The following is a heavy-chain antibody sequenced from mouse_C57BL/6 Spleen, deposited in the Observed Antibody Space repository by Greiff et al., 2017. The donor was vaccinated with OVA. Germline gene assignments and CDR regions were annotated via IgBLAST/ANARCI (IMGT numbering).Heavy chain of an antibody. CDR1: GYTFTDYE. CDR3: TRKGGMDY. V-gene: IGHV1-15*01. CDR2: IDPETGGT. J-gene: IGHJ4*01. Sequence: VQLQQSGAELVRPGASVTLSCKASGYTFTDYEMHWVKQTPVHGLEWIGAIDPETGGTAYNQKFTGKAILTADKSSSTAYMERRSLTSEDSAVYYCTRKGGMDYWGQGTSVTVSS.